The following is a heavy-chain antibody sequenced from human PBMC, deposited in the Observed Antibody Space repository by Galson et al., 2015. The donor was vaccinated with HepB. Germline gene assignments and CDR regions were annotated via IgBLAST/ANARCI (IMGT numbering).Heavy chain of an antibody. V-gene: IGHV4-34*01. Sequence: ETLSLTCAVYGGSFSGYYWSWIRQPPGKGLERIGEINHSGSTNYNPSLKSRVTISVDTSKNQFSLKLSSVTAADTAVYYCAATGYYYGSGIDYWGQGTLVTVPS. CDR1: GGSFSGYY. J-gene: IGHJ4*02. CDR2: INHSGST. CDR3: AATGYYYGSGIDY. D-gene: IGHD3-10*01.